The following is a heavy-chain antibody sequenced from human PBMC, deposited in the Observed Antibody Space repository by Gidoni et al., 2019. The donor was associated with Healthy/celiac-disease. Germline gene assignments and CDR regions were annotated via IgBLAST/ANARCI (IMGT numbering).Heavy chain of an antibody. Sequence: QVQLQESGPGLVKPSQTLSLTCTVSGGSISSGSYYWSWIRQPAGKGLEWIGRIYTSGSTNYNPSLKSRVTISVDTSKNQFSLKLSSVTAADTAVYYCARLAATVGPWFDPWGQGTLVTVSS. CDR3: ARLAATVGPWFDP. CDR1: GGSISSGSYY. V-gene: IGHV4-61*02. CDR2: IYTSGST. D-gene: IGHD2-15*01. J-gene: IGHJ5*02.